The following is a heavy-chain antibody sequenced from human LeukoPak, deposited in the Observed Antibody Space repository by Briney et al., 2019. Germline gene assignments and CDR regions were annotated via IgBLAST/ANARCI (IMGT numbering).Heavy chain of an antibody. V-gene: IGHV3-7*01. CDR1: GFTFSSYA. J-gene: IGHJ4*02. D-gene: IGHD3-10*01. CDR3: ARKVTFYYGSGSSGVILRNYYFDY. Sequence: GGSLRLSCAASGFTFSSYAMSWVRRAPGKGLEWVANIAQDESEKYYVDSVKGRFTISRDNAKNSLYLQMSSLRAEDTALYYCARKVTFYYGSGSSGVILRNYYFDYWGQGTLVTVSS. CDR2: IAQDESEK.